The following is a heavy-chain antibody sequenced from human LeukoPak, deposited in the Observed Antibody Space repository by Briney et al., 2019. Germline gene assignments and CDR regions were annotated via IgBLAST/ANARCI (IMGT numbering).Heavy chain of an antibody. CDR1: GFTFSSYW. J-gene: IGHJ3*02. CDR2: IKQDGSEK. Sequence: GGSLRLSCAASGFTFSSYWMSWVRQAPGKGLEWVANIKQDGSEKYYVDSVKGRFTISRDNAKNSLYLQMNSLRAEDTAVYYCARSTGYDSWSGPPHAFDIWGQGTMVTVSS. V-gene: IGHV3-7*01. CDR3: ARSTGYDSWSGPPHAFDI. D-gene: IGHD3-3*01.